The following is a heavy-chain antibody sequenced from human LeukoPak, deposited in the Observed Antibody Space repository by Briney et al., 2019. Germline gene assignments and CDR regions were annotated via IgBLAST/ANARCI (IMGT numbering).Heavy chain of an antibody. D-gene: IGHD6-19*01. V-gene: IGHV4-38-2*02. CDR2: IYHSGST. CDR3: AKDRAWYSSGWYVSLSYFDY. CDR1: GYSISSGYY. Sequence: PSETLSLTCAVSGYSISSGYYWGWIRQPPGKGLEWIGSIYHSGSTYYNPSLKSRVTISVDTSKNQFSLRLSSVTAADTAVYYCAKDRAWYSSGWYVSLSYFDYWGQGTLVTVSS. J-gene: IGHJ4*02.